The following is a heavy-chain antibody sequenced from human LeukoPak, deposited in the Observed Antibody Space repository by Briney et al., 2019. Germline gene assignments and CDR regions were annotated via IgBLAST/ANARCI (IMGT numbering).Heavy chain of an antibody. V-gene: IGHV1-24*01. CDR1: GYTFTGYY. CDR3: ATDVSGSYLDNWFDP. CDR2: FDPEDGET. D-gene: IGHD1-26*01. Sequence: ASVKVSCKASGYTFTGYYMHWVRQAPGKGLEWMGGFDPEDGETIYAQKFQGRVTMTEDTSTDTAYMELSSLRSEDTAVYYCATDVSGSYLDNWFDPWGQGTLVTVSS. J-gene: IGHJ5*02.